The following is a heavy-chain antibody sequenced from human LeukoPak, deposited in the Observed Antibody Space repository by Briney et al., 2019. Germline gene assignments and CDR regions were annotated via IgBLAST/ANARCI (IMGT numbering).Heavy chain of an antibody. CDR1: GVAISRGGYA. J-gene: IGHJ6*03. D-gene: IGHD5-12*01. Sequence: SETLSLTCAVSGVAISRGGYAWNWIRQPPGKGLEWIGYIHYSGSTHYNPSLKSRVTISVDTSKNQVSLKLRSVTAADTAVYYCARTTEGYAGGPGYSYYYYMDVWGKGTTVTISS. CDR2: IHYSGST. V-gene: IGHV4-61*08. CDR3: ARTTEGYAGGPGYSYYYYMDV.